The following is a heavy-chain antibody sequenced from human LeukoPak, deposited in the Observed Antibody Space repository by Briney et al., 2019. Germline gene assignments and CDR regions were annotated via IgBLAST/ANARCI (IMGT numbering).Heavy chain of an antibody. CDR1: GFTFSSYG. J-gene: IGHJ6*02. V-gene: IGHV3-33*01. Sequence: GRSLRLSCAASGFTFSSYGMHWVRQAPGKGLEWVAVIWYDGSNKYYADSVKGRFTISRDNSKNTLYLQMNSLRAEDTAVYYCARGSSASYGMDVWGQGTTVTVSS. CDR3: ARGSSASYGMDV. D-gene: IGHD2-2*01. CDR2: IWYDGSNK.